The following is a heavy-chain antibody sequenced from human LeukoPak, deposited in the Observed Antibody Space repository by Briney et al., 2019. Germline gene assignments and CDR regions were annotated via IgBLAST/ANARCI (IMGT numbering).Heavy chain of an antibody. CDR2: ISGSGGST. J-gene: IGHJ4*02. V-gene: IGHV3-23*01. CDR3: AKDYCCSTSCEKDY. D-gene: IGHD2-2*01. Sequence: GGSLRLSCAASGFTFSSYAMSWVRQAPGKGLEWVSAISGSGGSTYYADSVKGRFTISRDNSKNTMYLQMNSLRAEDTAVYYCAKDYCCSTSCEKDYWGQGTLVTVSS. CDR1: GFTFSSYA.